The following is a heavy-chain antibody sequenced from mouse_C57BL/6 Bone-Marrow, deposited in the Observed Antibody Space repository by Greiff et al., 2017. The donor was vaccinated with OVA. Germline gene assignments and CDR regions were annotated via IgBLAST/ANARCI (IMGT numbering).Heavy chain of an antibody. D-gene: IGHD1-1*01. V-gene: IGHV1-50*01. CDR2: IDPSDSYT. Sequence: VQLQQPGAELVKPGASVKLSCKASGYTFTSYWMQWVKQRPGPGLEWIGEIDPSDSYTNYNQKFTGKATLTVDTSSSTAYMQLSSLTSEDSAVYYCARSGYYGTSYWGQGTTLTVSS. CDR3: ARSGYYGTSY. CDR1: GYTFTSYW. J-gene: IGHJ2*01.